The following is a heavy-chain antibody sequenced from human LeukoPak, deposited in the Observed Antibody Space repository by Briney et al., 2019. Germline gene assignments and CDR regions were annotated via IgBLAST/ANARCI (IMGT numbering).Heavy chain of an antibody. V-gene: IGHV3-48*04. CDR1: GFIFSNYW. D-gene: IGHD3-10*02. Sequence: GGSLRLSCATSGFIFSNYWMSWVRQAPGKGLEWVSYISSSGSTIYYADSVKGRFTISRDNAKNSLYLQMNSLRAEDTAVYYCAELGITMIGGVWGKGTTVTISS. CDR3: AELGITMIGGV. CDR2: ISSSGSTI. J-gene: IGHJ6*04.